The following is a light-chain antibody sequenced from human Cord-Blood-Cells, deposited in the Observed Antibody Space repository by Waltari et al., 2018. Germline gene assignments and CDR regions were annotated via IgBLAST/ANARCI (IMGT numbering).Light chain of an antibody. CDR3: QSDDSSNQV. V-gene: IGLV6-57*01. CDR2: EDN. CDR1: SGSIASNY. Sequence: NFMLTQPHSVSESPGKTVTISCTRSSGSIASNYVQWYQQRPGSSPTTVIYEDNQSPSGVPDRFSGSIDSSSNSAYLTISGLKTEDEADYYCQSDDSSNQVFGGGTKLTVL. J-gene: IGLJ3*02.